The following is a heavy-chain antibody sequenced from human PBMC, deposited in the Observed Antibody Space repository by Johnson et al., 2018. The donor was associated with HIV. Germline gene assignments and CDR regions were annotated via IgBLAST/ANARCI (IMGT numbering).Heavy chain of an antibody. D-gene: IGHD4-17*01. CDR2: IRYDGSNK. CDR3: ARDGVDYGDDDGAFDI. J-gene: IGHJ3*02. Sequence: QVQLVESGGGVVQPGGSLRLSCAASGFTFSSYGMHWVRQAPGKGLEWVAFIRYDGSNKYYADSVKGRFTISRDNSKNTLYLQMNSLIAEDTAVYYCARDGVDYGDDDGAFDIWGQGTMVTVSS. V-gene: IGHV3-30*02. CDR1: GFTFSSYG.